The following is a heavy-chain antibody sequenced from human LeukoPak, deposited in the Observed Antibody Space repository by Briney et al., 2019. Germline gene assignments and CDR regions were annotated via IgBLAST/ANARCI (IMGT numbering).Heavy chain of an antibody. J-gene: IGHJ4*02. D-gene: IGHD5-24*01. CDR1: GFTFSSYG. CDR3: AKSKRDGYNTFDY. V-gene: IGHV3-30*18. CDR2: ISYDGSNK. Sequence: PGGSLRLSCAASGFTFSSYGMHWVSQAPGKGLEWVAVISYDGSNKYYADSVKGRFTISRDNSKNTLYLQMNSLRAEDTAVYYCAKSKRDGYNTFDYWGQGTLVTVSS.